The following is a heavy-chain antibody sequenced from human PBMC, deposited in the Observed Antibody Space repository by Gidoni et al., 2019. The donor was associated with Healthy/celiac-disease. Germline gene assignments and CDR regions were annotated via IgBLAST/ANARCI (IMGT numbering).Heavy chain of an antibody. CDR1: EYTFPSYA. J-gene: IGHJ3*02. V-gene: IGHV1-3*01. Sequence: QFQLFQSGAEVKTPGASVKVSCKASEYTFPSYAMHWVRHAHGQRLEWMGWINAGNGNTKYSQKFQGRVTITRDTSASTAYMELSSLRSEDTAVYYCARDLVFEGATPDAFDIWGQGTMVTVSS. D-gene: IGHD1-26*01. CDR2: INAGNGNT. CDR3: ARDLVFEGATPDAFDI.